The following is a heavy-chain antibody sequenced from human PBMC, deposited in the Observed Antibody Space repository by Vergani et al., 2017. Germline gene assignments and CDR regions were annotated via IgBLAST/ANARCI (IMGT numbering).Heavy chain of an antibody. V-gene: IGHV4-34*01. CDR2: INHSGST. CDR1: GGSFSGYY. J-gene: IGHJ6*03. D-gene: IGHD5-18*01. Sequence: QVQLQQWGAGLLKPSETLSLTCAVYGGSFSGYYWSWIRQPPGKGLEWIGEINHSGSTNYNPSLKSRFTISVDTSKNQFSLKLSSVTAADTAVYYCARGLQLWGYYYYYMDVWGKGTTVTVSS. CDR3: ARGLQLWGYYYYYMDV.